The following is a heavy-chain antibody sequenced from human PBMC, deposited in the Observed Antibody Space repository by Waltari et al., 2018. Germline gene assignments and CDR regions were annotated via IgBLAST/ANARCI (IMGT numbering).Heavy chain of an antibody. V-gene: IGHV4-59*01. J-gene: IGHJ3*02. Sequence: QVQLQESGPGLVKPSETLSLTCTVSGGSISSYYWSWIRQPPGKGLEWIGYIYYSGSTNYNPSLKSRVTISVDRSKNQFSLKLSSVTAADTAVYYCARGDTYYYDSSGYSGTFDIWGQGTMVTVSS. CDR3: ARGDTYYYDSSGYSGTFDI. CDR1: GGSISSYY. D-gene: IGHD3-22*01. CDR2: IYYSGST.